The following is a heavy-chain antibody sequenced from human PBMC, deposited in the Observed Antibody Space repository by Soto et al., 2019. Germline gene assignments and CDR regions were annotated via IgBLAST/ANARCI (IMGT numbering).Heavy chain of an antibody. Sequence: QVQLVQSGDEVRKPGSSVKVSCKASGYIFVNYGIAWVRQAPGQGLEWMGWISPYSGNTHYASKVQGRLTMTTDTTYSTAYIGLGDLKTDDTAVYYCAKGDNYVTPTPQDVWGQGTTVTVSS. CDR2: ISPYSGNT. D-gene: IGHD3-16*01. CDR1: GYIFVNYG. CDR3: AKGDNYVTPTPQDV. V-gene: IGHV1-18*01. J-gene: IGHJ6*02.